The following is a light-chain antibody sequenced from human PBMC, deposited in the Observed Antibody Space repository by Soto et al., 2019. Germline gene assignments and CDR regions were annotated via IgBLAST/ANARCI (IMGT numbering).Light chain of an antibody. CDR2: VAS. J-gene: IGKJ5*01. CDR3: QQSYSTPIT. CDR1: QSINTY. V-gene: IGKV1-39*01. Sequence: DIQMTQSPSSLSASVGDRVTITCRASQSINTYLNWYQQKPGKAPNLLIYVASSLQSGVPSRFSGRRSGTDFTLPISSLQPEDFATYYCQQSYSTPITFGQGTRLEIK.